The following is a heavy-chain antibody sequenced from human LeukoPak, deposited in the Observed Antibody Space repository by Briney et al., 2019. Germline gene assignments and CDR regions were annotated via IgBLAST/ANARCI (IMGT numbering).Heavy chain of an antibody. CDR2: IYPGDSDI. CDR1: GYSFTNYW. D-gene: IGHD1-26*01. V-gene: IGHV5-51*01. Sequence: GASLKISCEGSGYSFTNYWIGWVRQMPGKGLEWMGIIYPGDSDITYSPSFQGQVTISAVKSISTAYLQWSSLKASDTAFYYCARQIGRYFDYWGQGTLVTVSS. J-gene: IGHJ4*02. CDR3: ARQIGRYFDY.